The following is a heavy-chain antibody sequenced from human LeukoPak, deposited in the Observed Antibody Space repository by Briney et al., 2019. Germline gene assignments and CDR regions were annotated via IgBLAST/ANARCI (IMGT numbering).Heavy chain of an antibody. D-gene: IGHD4-17*01. CDR1: GYTFTGYY. J-gene: IGHJ6*03. CDR3: ARDFNYGDSSNYYMDV. Sequence: ASVKVSCKASGYTFTGYYMHWVRQAPGQGLEWMGWINPNSGGTNYAQKFQGRVTMTRDTSISTAYMELSRLSSDDTAVYYCARDFNYGDSSNYYMDVWGKGTTVTVSS. V-gene: IGHV1-2*02. CDR2: INPNSGGT.